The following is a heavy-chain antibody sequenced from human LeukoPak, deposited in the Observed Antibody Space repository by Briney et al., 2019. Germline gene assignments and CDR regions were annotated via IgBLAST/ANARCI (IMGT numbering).Heavy chain of an antibody. V-gene: IGHV4-30-2*01. J-gene: IGHJ4*02. CDR2: IYHSGST. CDR1: GGSISSGGYY. Sequence: SETLSLTCTVSGGSISSGGYYWSWIRQPPGKGWEWIGYIYHSGSTYYNPSLKSRVTISVDRSKNQFSLKLSSVTAADTAVYYCARVYCSSTSCYPSTFDYWGQGTLVTVSS. D-gene: IGHD2-2*01. CDR3: ARVYCSSTSCYPSTFDY.